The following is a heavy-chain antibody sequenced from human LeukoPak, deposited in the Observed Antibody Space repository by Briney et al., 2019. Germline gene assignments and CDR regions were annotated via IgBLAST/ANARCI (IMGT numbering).Heavy chain of an antibody. CDR2: INHSGST. CDR3: ARGGDMTTVTTGINFDY. J-gene: IGHJ4*02. V-gene: IGHV4-34*01. Sequence: SETLSLTCTVSGGSISSYYWSWIRQPPGKGLEWIGEINHSGSTNYNPSLKSRVTISVDTSKNQFSLKLSSVTAADTAVYYCARGGDMTTVTTGINFDYWGQGTLVTVSS. D-gene: IGHD4-17*01. CDR1: GGSISSYY.